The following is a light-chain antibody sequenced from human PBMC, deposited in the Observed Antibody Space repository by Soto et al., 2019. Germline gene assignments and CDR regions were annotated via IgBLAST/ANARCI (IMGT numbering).Light chain of an antibody. CDR2: DNT. J-gene: IGLJ1*01. CDR3: QSFDSSLRGSV. V-gene: IGLV1-40*01. CDR1: SSNIGTGYD. Sequence: QSVLTQPPSVSGAPGQRVTISCTGSSSNIGTGYDVHWYQQLPGAAPKLLIYDNTNRPSGAPDRFSASKSGTSASLAITGLQAEDEADYYCQSFDSSLRGSVFGSGTKVTVL.